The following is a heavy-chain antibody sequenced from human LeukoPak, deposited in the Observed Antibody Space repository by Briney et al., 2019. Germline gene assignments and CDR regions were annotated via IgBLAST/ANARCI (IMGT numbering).Heavy chain of an antibody. D-gene: IGHD3-16*02. V-gene: IGHV3-20*04. CDR3: ARRESSYQNYDYYYHMDV. Sequence: PGGSLRLSCAASGFTFDDYGMSWVRHAPGKGLEWVSDINWNGDSTVYAASVKGRFTISTDNAKNSLYLQMNSLRAEDTALYYCARRESSYQNYDYYYHMDVWGKGTTVTVSS. CDR1: GFTFDDYG. CDR2: INWNGDST. J-gene: IGHJ6*03.